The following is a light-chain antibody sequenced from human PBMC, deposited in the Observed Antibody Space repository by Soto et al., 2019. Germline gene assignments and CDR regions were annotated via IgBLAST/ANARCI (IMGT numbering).Light chain of an antibody. CDR3: CLSHGGVVV. Sequence: QDVVTQESSLTVSPGGTVTVTCGSSTGAVTSGHWPYWFQQRPGQAPRTLIYDTNIKHSWTPGRFSGSLLGGKAALTLSGAQPEDEADYYCCLSHGGVVVFGGGTNLTVL. V-gene: IGLV7-46*01. CDR1: TGAVTSGHW. J-gene: IGLJ2*01. CDR2: DTN.